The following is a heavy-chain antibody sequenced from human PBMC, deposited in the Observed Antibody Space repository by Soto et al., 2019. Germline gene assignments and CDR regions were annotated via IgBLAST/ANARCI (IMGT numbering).Heavy chain of an antibody. J-gene: IGHJ4*02. CDR1: GGTFSSYT. Sequence: QVQLVQSGAEVKKPGSSVKVSCKASGGTFSSYTISWVRQAPGQGLEWMGRIIPILGIANYAQKFQGRVTITADKSTSTAYMELSSLRSEDTAVYYCARDGCSGGNCYSSWGQGTLVTVSS. CDR3: ARDGCSGGNCYSS. D-gene: IGHD2-15*01. V-gene: IGHV1-69*08. CDR2: IIPILGIA.